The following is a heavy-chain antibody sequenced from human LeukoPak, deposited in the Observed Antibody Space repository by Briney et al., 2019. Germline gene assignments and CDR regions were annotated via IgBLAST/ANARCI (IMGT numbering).Heavy chain of an antibody. CDR1: GFTFSSYA. CDR2: ISSSSSYI. J-gene: IGHJ4*02. V-gene: IGHV3-21*01. D-gene: IGHD4-23*01. Sequence: PGGSLRLSCAASGFTFSSYAMSWVRQAPGKGLEWVSSISSSSSYIYYADSVKGRFTISRDNAKNSLYLQMNSLRAEDTAVYYCASDYGGNSGDYWGQGTLVTVSS. CDR3: ASDYGGNSGDY.